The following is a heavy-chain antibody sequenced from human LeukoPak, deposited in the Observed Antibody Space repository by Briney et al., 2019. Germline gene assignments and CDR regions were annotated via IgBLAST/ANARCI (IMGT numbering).Heavy chain of an antibody. Sequence: PGRSLRLSCAASGFTFSSYAMHWVRQAPGKGLEWVAVISYDGSNKYYTDSVKGRFTISRDNSKNTLYLQMNSLRAEDTAVYYCASGGPRSSSTWTDGWGQGTLVTVSS. CDR3: ASGGPRSSSTWTDG. D-gene: IGHD6-13*01. CDR1: GFTFSSYA. V-gene: IGHV3-30-3*01. CDR2: ISYDGSNK. J-gene: IGHJ4*02.